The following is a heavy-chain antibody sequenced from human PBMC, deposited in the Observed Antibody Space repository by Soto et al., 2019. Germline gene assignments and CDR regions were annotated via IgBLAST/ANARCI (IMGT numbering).Heavy chain of an antibody. CDR2: IYPGDSDT. CDR3: ARQLDYDILNGYYTDYYYGMDV. J-gene: IGHJ6*02. D-gene: IGHD3-9*01. V-gene: IGHV5-51*01. Sequence: XESLKVSWKCSGYSFTSYLIGLVLQMPGKGLEWMGIIYPGDSDTRYSPSFQGQVTISADKSISTAYLQWSSLKASDTAMYYCARQLDYDILNGYYTDYYYGMDVWGQGTTVTVSS. CDR1: GYSFTSYL.